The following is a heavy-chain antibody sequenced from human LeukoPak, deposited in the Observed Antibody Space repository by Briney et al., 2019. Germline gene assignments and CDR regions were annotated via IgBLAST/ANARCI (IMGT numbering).Heavy chain of an antibody. D-gene: IGHD2-21*02. Sequence: ASVKVSCKASGYTFTSYYMHWVRQAPGQGLEWMGIINPSGGSTSYAQKFQGRVTMTRDTSTSTVYMELSSLRSEDTAVYYCARGSGIVVVTAHLGDDYWGQGTLVTVSS. CDR2: INPSGGST. CDR3: ARGSGIVVVTAHLGDDY. J-gene: IGHJ4*02. V-gene: IGHV1-46*01. CDR1: GYTFTSYY.